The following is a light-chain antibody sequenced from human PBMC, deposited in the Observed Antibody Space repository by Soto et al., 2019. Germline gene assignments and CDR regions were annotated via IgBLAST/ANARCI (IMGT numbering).Light chain of an antibody. CDR3: AAWDDSLGGLL. Sequence: QSALTQPPSASGTPGQRVTISCSGNSSNIGSNYVYWYQQLPGTAPKLLIYRNNQRPSGVPDRFSGSKSGTSASLAISGLRSEDEADYHCAAWDDSLGGLLFGGGTKLTVL. CDR2: RNN. CDR1: SSNIGSNY. J-gene: IGLJ2*01. V-gene: IGLV1-47*01.